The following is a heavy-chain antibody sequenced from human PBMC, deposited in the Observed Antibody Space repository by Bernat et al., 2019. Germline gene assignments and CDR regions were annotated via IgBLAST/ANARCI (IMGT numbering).Heavy chain of an antibody. Sequence: QVQLQESGPGLVKPSQTLSLTCTVSGGSISSGGYYWSWIRQHPGKGLEWIGYIYYSGSTYYNPSLKSRVTISVDTSKNQFSLKLSSVTAADTAVYYCAGYFLASSSGCPRSHDAFDIWGQGTMVTVSS. V-gene: IGHV4-31*03. J-gene: IGHJ3*02. CDR2: IYYSGST. CDR1: GGSISSGGYY. CDR3: AGYFLASSSGCPRSHDAFDI. D-gene: IGHD6-19*01.